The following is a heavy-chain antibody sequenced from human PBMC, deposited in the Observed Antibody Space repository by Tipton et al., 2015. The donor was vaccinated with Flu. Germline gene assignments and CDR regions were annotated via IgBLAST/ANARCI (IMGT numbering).Heavy chain of an antibody. Sequence: SLRLSCAASGFTFSSYAMHWVRQAPGRGLEWVAAISYDGINKWYADSVKGRFTIPRDNSKNTLYLQMNSLRSEDTAVYYCARFDEGSYYYDSSGSFDYWGQGSLVTVSS. CDR3: ARFDEGSYYYDSSGSFDY. CDR1: GFTFSSYA. D-gene: IGHD3-22*01. V-gene: IGHV3-30-3*01. J-gene: IGHJ4*02. CDR2: ISYDGINK.